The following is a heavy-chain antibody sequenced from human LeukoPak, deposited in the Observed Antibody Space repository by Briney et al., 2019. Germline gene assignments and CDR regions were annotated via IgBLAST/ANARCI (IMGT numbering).Heavy chain of an antibody. CDR1: GFTFSSYV. Sequence: GGSLRLSCETAGFTFSSYVMHWVRRTPGKGLVWVSRISHDGIISYADSVKGRFTISRDNAKNTLYLQMNSLRAEDTAVYYCAREGVWRQQLVDYYYGMDVWGQGTTVTVSS. CDR3: AREGVWRQQLVDYYYGMDV. J-gene: IGHJ6*02. CDR2: ISHDGII. D-gene: IGHD6-13*01. V-gene: IGHV3-74*01.